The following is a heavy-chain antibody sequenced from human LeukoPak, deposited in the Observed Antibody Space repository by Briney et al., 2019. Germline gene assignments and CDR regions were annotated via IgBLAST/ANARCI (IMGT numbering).Heavy chain of an antibody. J-gene: IGHJ6*02. V-gene: IGHV4-59*01. CDR1: GGSISSYC. CDR2: IYYSGST. Sequence: SETLSLTCTVSGGSISSYCWSWIRQPPGKGLEWIGYIYYSGSTNYNPSLKSRVTISVDTSKNQFSLKLSSVTAADTAVYYCARDVPMGYYDSSGHRGYYYGMDVWGQGTTVTVSS. CDR3: ARDVPMGYYDSSGHRGYYYGMDV. D-gene: IGHD3-22*01.